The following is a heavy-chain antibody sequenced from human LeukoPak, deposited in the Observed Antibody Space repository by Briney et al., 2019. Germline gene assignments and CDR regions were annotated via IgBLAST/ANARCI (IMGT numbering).Heavy chain of an antibody. V-gene: IGHV3-23*01. J-gene: IGHJ6*03. CDR2: ISGSGDTT. CDR3: AKYCDFWSGYSQHYYYMDV. CDR1: GFIFSNYA. Sequence: GGSLRLSCATSGFIFSNYAVNWVRQAPGKGLEWVSIISGSGDTTYYADSVKGRFTISRDNSKNTLYLQMNSLRAEDTAVYYCAKYCDFWSGYSQHYYYMDVWGKGTTVTVSS. D-gene: IGHD3-3*01.